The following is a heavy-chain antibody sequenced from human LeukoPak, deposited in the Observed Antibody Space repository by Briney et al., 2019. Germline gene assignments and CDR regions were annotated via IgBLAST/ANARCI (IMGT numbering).Heavy chain of an antibody. CDR3: ARDPVYYYDSSGYYFWAFDI. D-gene: IGHD3-22*01. Sequence: PSETLSLTCAVYGGSFSGYYWSWIRPPPGKGLEWIGEINHSWSTNYNPSLKSRVTISVDTSKNQFSLKLSSVTAADTAVYYCARDPVYYYDSSGYYFWAFDIWGQGTMVTVSS. CDR2: INHSWST. V-gene: IGHV4-34*01. J-gene: IGHJ3*02. CDR1: GGSFSGYY.